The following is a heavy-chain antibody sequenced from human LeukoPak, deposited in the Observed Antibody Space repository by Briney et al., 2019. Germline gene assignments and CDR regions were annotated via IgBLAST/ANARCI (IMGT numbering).Heavy chain of an antibody. CDR2: INPSGGST. CDR1: GYTFTSYY. J-gene: IGHJ4*02. Sequence: ASVKVSCKASGYTFTSYYMHWVRQAPGQGLEWMGIINPSGGSTSYAQKFQGRVTMTRDMSTSTVYMELGSLGSDETAVYYCARVDLLTGYYFFDYWGQGTLVTVPS. D-gene: IGHD3-9*01. CDR3: ARVDLLTGYYFFDY. V-gene: IGHV1-46*01.